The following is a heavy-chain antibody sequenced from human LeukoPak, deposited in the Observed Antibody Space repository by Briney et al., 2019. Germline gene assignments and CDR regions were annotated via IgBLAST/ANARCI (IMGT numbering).Heavy chain of an antibody. CDR1: GGSISSYY. J-gene: IGHJ4*02. Sequence: SETLSLTCTVSGGSISSYYWSWIRQPAGKGLEWIGRIYTSGSTNYNPSLKSRVSMSVDTAKNQCTLKLSSVTAADTAVYYCARVGDYALKDWGQGTLVTVSS. CDR3: ARVGDYALKD. D-gene: IGHD3-16*01. V-gene: IGHV4-4*07. CDR2: IYTSGST.